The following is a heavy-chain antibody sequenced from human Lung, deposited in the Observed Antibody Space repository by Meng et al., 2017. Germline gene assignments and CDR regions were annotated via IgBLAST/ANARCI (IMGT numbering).Heavy chain of an antibody. CDR3: ARGPTTMAHDFDY. D-gene: IGHD4-11*01. Sequence: LKQLGAGLLEPSETLSLPCVVSGGSFSDYYGSWIRQPPGKGLEWIGEINHSGSTNYNPSLESRATISVDTSQNNLSLKLSSVTAADSAVYYCARGPTTMAHDFDYWGQGTLVTVSS. V-gene: IGHV4-34*01. CDR1: GGSFSDYY. J-gene: IGHJ4*02. CDR2: INHSGST.